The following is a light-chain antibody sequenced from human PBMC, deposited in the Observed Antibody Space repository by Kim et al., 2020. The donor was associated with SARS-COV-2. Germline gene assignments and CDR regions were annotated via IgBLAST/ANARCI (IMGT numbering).Light chain of an antibody. CDR3: MQGTHWPFT. J-gene: IGKJ3*01. CDR2: KVS. Sequence: PASTSGRSSQSRVYSDENIYLNWFQQRPGQSPRRLIYKVSNRDSGVPDRFSGSGSGTDFTLQISRVEAEDVGVYYCMQGTHWPFTFGPGTKVDIK. V-gene: IGKV2-30*01. CDR1: QSRVYSDENIY.